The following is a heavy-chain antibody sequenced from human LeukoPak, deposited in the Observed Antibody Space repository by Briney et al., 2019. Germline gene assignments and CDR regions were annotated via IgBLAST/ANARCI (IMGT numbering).Heavy chain of an antibody. J-gene: IGHJ4*02. V-gene: IGHV1-2*02. CDR2: INPNSGGT. Sequence: GASVKVSCKASGYTFTGYYMHWVRQAPGQGLEWMGWINPNSGGTNYAQKFQGRVTMTRDTSISTAYMELSRLRSDDTAVYYCAREGVNGGDDSSGYSDYWGQGTLVTVSS. CDR3: AREGVNGGDDSSGYSDY. CDR1: GYTFTGYY. D-gene: IGHD3-22*01.